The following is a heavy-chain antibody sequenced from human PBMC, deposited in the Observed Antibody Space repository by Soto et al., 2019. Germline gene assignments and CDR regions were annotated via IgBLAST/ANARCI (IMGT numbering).Heavy chain of an antibody. CDR2: ISHSGNA. V-gene: IGHV4-4*02. CDR3: AARHFWSGPWTARRLDY. Sequence: PSETLSLTCAVSGDSINGSHWWNWVRQPPGKGLEWIGQISHSGNANYNPSLTSRVTISVDKSKNHFSLKLTSVTAADTAVYYCAARHFWSGPWTARRLDYWGQGTLVTVSS. D-gene: IGHD3-3*02. J-gene: IGHJ4*02. CDR1: GDSINGSHW.